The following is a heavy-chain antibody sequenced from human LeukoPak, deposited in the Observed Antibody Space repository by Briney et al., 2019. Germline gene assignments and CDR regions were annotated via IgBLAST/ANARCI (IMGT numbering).Heavy chain of an antibody. CDR3: ARDRVEYYDFWSGYLGPD. CDR1: GFTFSSYW. V-gene: IGHV3-74*01. CDR2: INSVGSST. Sequence: GGSLRLSCAASGFTFSSYWMHWVRQAPGKGLVWVSRINSVGSSTSYADSVKGRFTISRDNAKNTLYLQMNSLRAEDTAVYYCARDRVEYYDFWSGYLGPDWGQGTLVTVSS. D-gene: IGHD3-3*01. J-gene: IGHJ4*02.